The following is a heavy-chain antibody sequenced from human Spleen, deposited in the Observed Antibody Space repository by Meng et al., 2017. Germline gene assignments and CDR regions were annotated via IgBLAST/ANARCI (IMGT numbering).Heavy chain of an antibody. V-gene: IGHV4-30-4*01. D-gene: IGHD5-18*01. Sequence: QVQLQESGPGLVKPSQTLSLTCTVSGGSISSGDYYWSWIRQPPGKGLEWIGYIYYSGSTYYNPSLKSRVTISVDTSKNQFSLKLSSVTAADTAMYYCARDLQGYIYAFGYWGQGTLVTVSS. CDR1: GGSISSGDYY. CDR3: ARDLQGYIYAFGY. CDR2: IYYSGST. J-gene: IGHJ4*02.